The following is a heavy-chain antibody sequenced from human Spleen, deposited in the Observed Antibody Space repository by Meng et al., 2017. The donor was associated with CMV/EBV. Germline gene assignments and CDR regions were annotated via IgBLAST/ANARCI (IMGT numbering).Heavy chain of an antibody. J-gene: IGHJ4*02. Sequence: GESLKISCAASGFTFSNYAMHWVRQAPGKGLKWVAVISYDGSNKYYADSVKGRFTISRDNSKNTLYLQMNSLRAEDTAVYYCARACRIVPTICYWGQGALVTVSS. CDR1: GFTFSNYA. D-gene: IGHD5-12*01. V-gene: IGHV3-30-3*01. CDR2: ISYDGSNK. CDR3: ARACRIVPTICY.